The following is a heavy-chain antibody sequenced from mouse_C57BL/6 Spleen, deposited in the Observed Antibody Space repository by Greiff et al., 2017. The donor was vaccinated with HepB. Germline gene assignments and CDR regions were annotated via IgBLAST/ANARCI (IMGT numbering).Heavy chain of an antibody. V-gene: IGHV1-72*01. CDR1: GYTFTSYW. Sequence: QVQLQQPGAELVQSGASVTLSCKASGYTFTSYWMHWVKQRPGRGLERSGRIDPNSGGTKYNEKFESKATLTVDKPSSTAYMQLSSLTSEDSAVYYCARAPYRSSHWYAMDCWGQGTSVTVSS. J-gene: IGHJ4*01. CDR3: ARAPYRSSHWYAMDC. D-gene: IGHD1-1*01. CDR2: IDPNSGGT.